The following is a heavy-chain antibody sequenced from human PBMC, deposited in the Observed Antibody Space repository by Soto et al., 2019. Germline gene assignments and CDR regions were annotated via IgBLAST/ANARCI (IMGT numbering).Heavy chain of an antibody. CDR2: IYPGDSDT. D-gene: IGHD6-25*01. Sequence: PGESLKISFKGSGYSFTSYLICWVRQMPVKGLEWMGIIYPGDSDTRYSPSFQGQVTISADKSISTAYLQWSSLKASDTAMYYCARHWQRLWLNHSPFDYWGQGTLVTVCS. CDR3: ARHWQRLWLNHSPFDY. V-gene: IGHV5-51*01. J-gene: IGHJ4*02. CDR1: GYSFTSYL.